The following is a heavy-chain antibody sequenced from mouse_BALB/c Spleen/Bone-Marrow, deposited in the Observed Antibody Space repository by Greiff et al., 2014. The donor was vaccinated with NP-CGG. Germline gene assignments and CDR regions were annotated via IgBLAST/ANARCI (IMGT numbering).Heavy chain of an antibody. CDR2: ISNGGGST. CDR1: GFTFSDYY. V-gene: IGHV5-12*02. J-gene: IGHJ2*01. CDR3: GRQGDYSYLDY. Sequence: EVMLVESGGGLVQPGGSLKLSCATSGFTFSDYYMYWVRQTPEKRLEWIAYISNGGGSTYYPDTVKGRFTISTDNATNTLYLQMRPLKSEDTAMYNCGRQGDYSYLDYWGPGTTLPVSS. D-gene: IGHD2-13*01.